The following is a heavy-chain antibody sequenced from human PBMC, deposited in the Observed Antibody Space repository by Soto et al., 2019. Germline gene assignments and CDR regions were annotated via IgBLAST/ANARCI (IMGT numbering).Heavy chain of an antibody. CDR1: GGSVSSGSYY. CDR2: IYYSGST. J-gene: IGHJ4*01. CDR3: ASSGSYYKRYYFDY. Sequence: QVQLQESGPGLVKPSETLSLTCTVSGGSVSSGSYYWSWIRQPPGKGLEWIGYIYYSGSTNYNPSLNSRVTISVDTSKNQFSLKLSSVTAAYTDVYYCASSGSYYKRYYFDYWCHGTLVTDSS. D-gene: IGHD3-10*01. V-gene: IGHV4-61*01.